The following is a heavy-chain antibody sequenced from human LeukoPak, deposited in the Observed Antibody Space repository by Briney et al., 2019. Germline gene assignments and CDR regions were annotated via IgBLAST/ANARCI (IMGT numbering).Heavy chain of an antibody. CDR2: ISYDGSNK. V-gene: IGHV3-30*04. J-gene: IGHJ4*02. Sequence: GGSLRLSCAASGFTFSSYEMNWVRQAPGKGLEWVAVISYDGSNKYYADSVKGRFTISRDNSKNTLYLQMNSLRAEDTAVYYCAKDSSSGYPHYFDYWGQGTLVTVSS. D-gene: IGHD3-22*01. CDR3: AKDSSSGYPHYFDY. CDR1: GFTFSSYE.